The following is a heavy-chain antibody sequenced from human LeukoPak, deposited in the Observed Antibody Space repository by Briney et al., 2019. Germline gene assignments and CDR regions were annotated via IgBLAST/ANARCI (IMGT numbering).Heavy chain of an antibody. V-gene: IGHV3-30*02. Sequence: GGSLRLSCAASEFSFGSNYMTWVRQAPGKGLEWVAFIRYDGSKKYYADSVKGRFTISRDNSKNTLYLQMNSLRAEDTAVYYCAKGAKRLGYCSGGTCYSNYDYYYMDVWGKGTTVTISS. D-gene: IGHD2-15*01. CDR1: EFSFGSNY. CDR3: AKGAKRLGYCSGGTCYSNYDYYYMDV. J-gene: IGHJ6*03. CDR2: IRYDGSKK.